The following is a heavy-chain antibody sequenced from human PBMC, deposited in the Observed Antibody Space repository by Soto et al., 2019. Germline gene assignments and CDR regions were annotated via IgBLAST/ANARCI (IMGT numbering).Heavy chain of an antibody. V-gene: IGHV4-39*01. Sequence: SETLSLTCTVSGGSISSSSYYWGWIRQPPGKGLEWIGSIYYSGSTYYNPSLKSRVTISVDTSKNQFSLKLSSVTAADTAVYYCARRGCYDILTGYCYYYYMDVWGKGTTVTVSS. CDR3: ARRGCYDILTGYCYYYYMDV. D-gene: IGHD3-9*01. CDR2: IYYSGST. J-gene: IGHJ6*03. CDR1: GGSISSSSYY.